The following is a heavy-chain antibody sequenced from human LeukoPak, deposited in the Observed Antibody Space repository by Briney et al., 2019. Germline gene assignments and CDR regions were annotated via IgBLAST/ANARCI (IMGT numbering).Heavy chain of an antibody. J-gene: IGHJ5*02. CDR2: IDSDGSST. Sequence: PGGSLRLSCAASGFNSSNYWMHWVRQGPGKGLVWVSRIDSDGSSTNYADSVKGRFTISRDRAKNTLYLQMNSLRAEDTAVYYCARGGGSYGWFDPWGQGTLVTVSS. CDR3: ARGGGSYGWFDP. CDR1: GFNSSNYW. D-gene: IGHD3-16*01. V-gene: IGHV3-74*01.